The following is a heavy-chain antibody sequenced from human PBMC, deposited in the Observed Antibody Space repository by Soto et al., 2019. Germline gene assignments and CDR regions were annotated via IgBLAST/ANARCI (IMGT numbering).Heavy chain of an antibody. CDR2: IYYSGST. J-gene: IGHJ4*02. CDR3: ARHSNRNYGLYYFDC. D-gene: IGHD4-4*01. CDR1: DSSVSGDY. Sequence: SETLCHTCTVADSSVSGDYWSWIRQSPGKGLEWIGYIYYSGSTKYKPSLKSRVTISVDTSKNQFSLKVSSATAADTAVYYCARHSNRNYGLYYFDCWGRGALVTVSS. V-gene: IGHV4-59*08.